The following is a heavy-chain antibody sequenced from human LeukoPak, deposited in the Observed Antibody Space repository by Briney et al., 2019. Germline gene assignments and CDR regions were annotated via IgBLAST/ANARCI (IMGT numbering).Heavy chain of an antibody. V-gene: IGHV3-30-3*01. D-gene: IGHD5-24*01. CDR2: ISNDGSNR. CDR1: GFTFSTHA. Sequence: GRSLRLSCAATGFTFSTHAMHWVRQAPGRGLEWVAVISNDGSNRKYADSVQGRFTISRDNSKNTLYLQMDSLRAEDTAVYYCAREWVEMTTIESWFDPWGQGTQVTVSS. J-gene: IGHJ5*02. CDR3: AREWVEMTTIESWFDP.